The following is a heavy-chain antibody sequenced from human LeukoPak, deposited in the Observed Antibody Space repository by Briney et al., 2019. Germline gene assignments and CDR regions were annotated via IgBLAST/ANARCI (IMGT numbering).Heavy chain of an antibody. CDR1: GFTFSNAW. Sequence: GGSLRLSCSASGFTFSNAWMNWVRQAPGKGLEWVSSITSNNNYIYYADTVKGRFTISRDNAKNSLYLQMNSLRAEDTAVYYCARDYYGSGSFYLYWGQGTLVTVSS. CDR2: ITSNNNYI. D-gene: IGHD3-10*01. CDR3: ARDYYGSGSFYLY. V-gene: IGHV3-21*01. J-gene: IGHJ4*02.